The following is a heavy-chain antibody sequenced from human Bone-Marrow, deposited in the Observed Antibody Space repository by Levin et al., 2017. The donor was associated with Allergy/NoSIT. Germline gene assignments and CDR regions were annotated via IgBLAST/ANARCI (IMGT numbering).Heavy chain of an antibody. D-gene: IGHD6-13*01. Sequence: GGSLRLSCAASGFTFSSYAMHWVRQAPGKGLEWVAVISYDGSNKYYADSVKGRFTISRDNSKNTLYLQMNSLRAEDTAVYYCARDGEWEAAAGTSWGYWGQGTLVTVSS. CDR1: GFTFSSYA. J-gene: IGHJ4*02. CDR2: ISYDGSNK. V-gene: IGHV3-30*04. CDR3: ARDGEWEAAAGTSWGY.